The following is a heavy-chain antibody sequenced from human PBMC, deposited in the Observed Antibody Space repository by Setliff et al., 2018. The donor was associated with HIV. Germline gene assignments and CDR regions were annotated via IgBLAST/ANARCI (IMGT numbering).Heavy chain of an antibody. J-gene: IGHJ4*02. CDR3: ACRYYDLWSNYYTGIPY. Sequence: PSETLSLTCTVSGGFISSYYWNWIRQPAGKGLEWIGRIYTSGSTNYNPSLKSRVTISADTSKNHFSLRLSYVTAADTSVYYCACRYYDLWSNYYTGIPYWGQGTLVTVSS. D-gene: IGHD3-3*01. CDR1: GGFISSYY. CDR2: IYTSGST. V-gene: IGHV4-4*07.